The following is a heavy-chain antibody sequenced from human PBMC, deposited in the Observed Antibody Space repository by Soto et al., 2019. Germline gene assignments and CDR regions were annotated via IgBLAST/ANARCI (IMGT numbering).Heavy chain of an antibody. V-gene: IGHV4-34*01. CDR2: INHSGTI. Sequence: SETLSLTCAVYGGSCSGYYWTWIRQPPGKGLEWIGEINHSGTINFNPPLKSRLTISLDTSKKHFSLKLSSVTDADTAAYYCARADRTLVTSYSLDVWGQGTTVTVSS. CDR1: GGSCSGYY. CDR3: ARADRTLVTSYSLDV. J-gene: IGHJ6*02. D-gene: IGHD2-21*02.